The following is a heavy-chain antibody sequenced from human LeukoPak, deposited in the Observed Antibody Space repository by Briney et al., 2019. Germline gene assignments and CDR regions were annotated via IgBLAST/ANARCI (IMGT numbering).Heavy chain of an antibody. CDR2: IKQDGSEK. D-gene: IGHD3-22*01. Sequence: QSGGSLRLSCAASGFTFSSYWMSWVRQAPGKGLEWVANIKQDGSEKYYVDSVKGRFTISRDNAKNSLYLQMNSLRAEDTAVYYCARDMHDSSGYYFYYYYGMDVWGQGTTVTVSS. V-gene: IGHV3-7*03. CDR1: GFTFSSYW. J-gene: IGHJ6*02. CDR3: ARDMHDSSGYYFYYYYGMDV.